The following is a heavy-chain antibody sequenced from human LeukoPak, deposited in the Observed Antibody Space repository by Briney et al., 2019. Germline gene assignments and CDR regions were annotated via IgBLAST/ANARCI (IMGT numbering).Heavy chain of an antibody. J-gene: IGHJ6*02. D-gene: IGHD1-26*01. V-gene: IGHV1-58*01. CDR1: GFTFTSSA. CDR3: AADGQWELLRWSDYYYGMDV. CDR2: IVVGSGNT. Sequence: SVKVSCKASGFTFTSSAVQWVRQTRGQRLEWIGWIVVGSGNTNYAQKFQERVTITRDMSTSTAYMELSSLRSEDTAVYYCAADGQWELLRWSDYYYGMDVWGQGTTVTVSS.